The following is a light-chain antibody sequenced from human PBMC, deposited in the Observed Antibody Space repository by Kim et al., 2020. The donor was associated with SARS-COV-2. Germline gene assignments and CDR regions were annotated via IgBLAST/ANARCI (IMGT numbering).Light chain of an antibody. J-gene: IGKJ4*01. CDR1: QSISIY. V-gene: IGKV1-39*01. CDR3: QQSFSNVIT. Sequence: ASVGDRVTITCRASQSISIYLNWYQQKPGEAPKFLIYAASNLETGVPARFSGSGAGTDFTLTISSLQPEDFATYYCQQSFSNVITFGGGTKVDIK. CDR2: AAS.